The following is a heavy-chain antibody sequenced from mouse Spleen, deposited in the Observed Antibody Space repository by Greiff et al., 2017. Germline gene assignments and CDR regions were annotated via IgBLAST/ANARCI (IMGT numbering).Heavy chain of an antibody. CDR1: GFTFSSYA. J-gene: IGHJ4*01. CDR3: ARYGNYYYAMDY. V-gene: IGHV5-9-3*01. Sequence: EVKLVESGGGLVKPGGSLKLSCAASGFTFSSYAMSWVRQTPEKRLEWVATISSGGSYTYYPDSVKGRFTISRDNAKNTLYLQMSSLTSEDTAVYYCARYGNYYYAMDYWGQGTSVTVSS. D-gene: IGHD2-1*01. CDR2: ISSGGSYT.